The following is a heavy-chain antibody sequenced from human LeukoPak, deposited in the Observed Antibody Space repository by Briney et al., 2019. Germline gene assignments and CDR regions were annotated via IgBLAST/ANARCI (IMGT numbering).Heavy chain of an antibody. J-gene: IGHJ3*02. CDR3: ARDAPYGDYSYGGGAFDI. Sequence: PGGTLRLSCAASGFTFSSYNMNWVRQAPGKGLEWVSSISSSSSYIYYADSVKGRFTISRDNAKNSLYLQMNSLRAEDTAVYYCARDAPYGDYSYGGGAFDIWGQGTMVTVSS. D-gene: IGHD4-17*01. V-gene: IGHV3-21*01. CDR2: ISSSSSYI. CDR1: GFTFSSYN.